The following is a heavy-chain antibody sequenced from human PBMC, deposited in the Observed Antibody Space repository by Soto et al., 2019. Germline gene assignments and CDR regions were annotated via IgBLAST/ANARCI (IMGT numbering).Heavy chain of an antibody. D-gene: IGHD2-15*01. V-gene: IGHV4-4*02. CDR2: IHHREST. CDR3: GCRVEDISYDYYGMDV. CDR1: GGSVRSNNW. Sequence: SETLSLTCAVSGGSVRSNNWWFWVRQPPGKGLEWIGEIHHRESTNLNPSLKSRVTISVDRSKNEFSLKVKSVTAADTAVYYCGCRVEDISYDYYGMDVRGQGTTVTVSS. J-gene: IGHJ6*02.